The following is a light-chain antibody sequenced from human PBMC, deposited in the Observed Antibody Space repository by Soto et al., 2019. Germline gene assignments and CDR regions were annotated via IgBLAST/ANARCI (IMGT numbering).Light chain of an antibody. CDR3: QHYNNWPFT. J-gene: IGKJ2*01. CDR2: GAS. Sequence: EIVMTQSPATLSVFPGERATLSCRASQSVSSNLPWYQQKPGQAPTLLISGASARPTGIPARFSGSGSGTEFTLPISSLQSEDFAVYYCQHYNNWPFTFGQGTKLEIK. CDR1: QSVSSN. V-gene: IGKV3-15*01.